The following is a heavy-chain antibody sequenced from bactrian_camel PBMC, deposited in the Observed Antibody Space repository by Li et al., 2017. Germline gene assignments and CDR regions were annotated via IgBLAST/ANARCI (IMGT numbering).Heavy chain of an antibody. CDR1: GNTYSLNC. D-gene: IGHD4*01. CDR2: IYSFGRST. J-gene: IGHJ4*01. Sequence: HVQLVESGGGTAQPGRSLRLSCAASGNTYSLNCLGWFRQTPGKEREQVAVFIYSFGRSTRYADSVKGRFTISQDNADDTLYLQMNSLKPEDTAMYYCAAAPSRRVPQEIRRDIATMTFPCSVDYWGQGTQVTDS. CDR3: AAAPSRRVPQEIRRDIATMTFPCSVDY. V-gene: IGHV3S54*01.